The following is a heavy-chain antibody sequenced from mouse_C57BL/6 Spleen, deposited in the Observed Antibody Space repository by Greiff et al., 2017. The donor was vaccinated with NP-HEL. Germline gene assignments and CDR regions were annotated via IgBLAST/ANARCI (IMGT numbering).Heavy chain of an antibody. V-gene: IGHV14-4*01. J-gene: IGHJ3*01. Sequence: VHVKQSGAELVRPGASVKLSCTASGFNIKDDYMHWVKQRPEQGLEWIGWIDPENGDTEYASKFQGKATITADTSSNTAYLQLSSLTSEDTAVYYCTTCYSNSFAYWGQGTLVTVSA. CDR1: GFNIKDDY. CDR3: TTCYSNSFAY. D-gene: IGHD2-5*01. CDR2: IDPENGDT.